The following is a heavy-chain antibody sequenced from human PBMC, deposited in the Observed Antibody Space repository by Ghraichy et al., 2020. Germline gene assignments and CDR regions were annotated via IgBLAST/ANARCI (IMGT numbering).Heavy chain of an antibody. CDR1: GFTFSTYT. J-gene: IGHJ3*02. CDR3: ARDLVTTVTTWVSGSRNDAFDI. CDR2: ISSSSTYI. D-gene: IGHD4-17*01. Sequence: GESLNISCAASGFTFSTYTMNWVRQAPGKGLEWVSSISSSSTYIYYADSVKGRFTISRDNAKNSLYLQMNSLRAEDTAVYHCARDLVTTVTTWVSGSRNDAFDIWGQGTMVTVSS. V-gene: IGHV3-21*01.